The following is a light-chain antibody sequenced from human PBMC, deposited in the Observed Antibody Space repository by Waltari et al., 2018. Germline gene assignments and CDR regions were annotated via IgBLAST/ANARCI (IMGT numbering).Light chain of an antibody. CDR2: EDN. Sequence: NFMLTQPHSVSESAGKTVIISWTGSSDNIANNYVQWYQHRPGSAPVTLIYEDNQRASGVPDRFSGSIDSSSNSASLTISGLRTEDEAYYFCQSYYAYDVIFGGGTKLTVL. CDR3: QSYYAYDVI. J-gene: IGLJ2*01. CDR1: SDNIANNY. V-gene: IGLV6-57*02.